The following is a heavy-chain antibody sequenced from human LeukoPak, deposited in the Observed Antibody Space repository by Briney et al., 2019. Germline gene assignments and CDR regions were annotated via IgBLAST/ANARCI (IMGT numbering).Heavy chain of an antibody. CDR2: INPNSGGT. J-gene: IGHJ4*02. CDR3: ASPSSAFYYYDSSGLDY. Sequence: AASVEVSCKASGYTFTGYYMHWVRQAPGQGLEWMGWINPNSGGTNYAQKFQGRVTMTRDTSISTAYMELSRLRSDDTAVYYCASPSSAFYYYDSSGLDYWGQGTLVTVSS. V-gene: IGHV1-2*02. D-gene: IGHD3-22*01. CDR1: GYTFTGYY.